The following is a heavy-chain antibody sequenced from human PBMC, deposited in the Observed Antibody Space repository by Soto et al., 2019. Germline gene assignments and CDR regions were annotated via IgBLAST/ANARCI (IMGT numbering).Heavy chain of an antibody. CDR3: ARVGLLYGMDV. CDR2: IIPIFGTA. J-gene: IGHJ6*02. D-gene: IGHD5-18*01. CDR1: GGTFSSYA. V-gene: IGHV1-69*06. Sequence: ASVKVSCKASGGTFSSYAISWVRQAAGQGLEWMGGIIPIFGTANYAQKFQGRVTITANKSTSTAYMELSSLRSDDTAVYYCARVGLLYGMDVWGQGTTVTVSS.